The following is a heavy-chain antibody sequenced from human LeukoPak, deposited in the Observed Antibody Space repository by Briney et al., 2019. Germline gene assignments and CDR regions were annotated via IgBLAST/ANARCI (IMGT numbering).Heavy chain of an antibody. V-gene: IGHV4-38-2*01. CDR3: ARPNYDFWSGYWFDP. CDR2: IYHSGST. CDR1: GYSISSGYY. D-gene: IGHD3-3*01. J-gene: IGHJ5*02. Sequence: SETLSLTCAVSGYSISSGYYWGWIRQPPGKGLEWIGSIYHSGSTYYNQSLKSRVTITVDTSKNQFSLKLSSVTAADTAVYYCARPNYDFWSGYWFDPWGQGTLVTVSS.